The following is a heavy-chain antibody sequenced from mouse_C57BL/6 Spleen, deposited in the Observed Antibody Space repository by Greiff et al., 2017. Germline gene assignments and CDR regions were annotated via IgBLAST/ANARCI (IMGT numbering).Heavy chain of an antibody. CDR3: ARAYGSSPWWYFDV. CDR2: IDPSDSYT. V-gene: IGHV1-50*01. D-gene: IGHD1-1*01. J-gene: IGHJ1*03. Sequence: QVQLQQSGAELVKPGASVKLSCKASGYTFTSYWMQWVKQRPGQGLEWIGEIDPSDSYTNYNQKFKGKATLTVDTSSSTAYMQLSSLTSEDSAVYYCARAYGSSPWWYFDVWGTGTTVTVSS. CDR1: GYTFTSYW.